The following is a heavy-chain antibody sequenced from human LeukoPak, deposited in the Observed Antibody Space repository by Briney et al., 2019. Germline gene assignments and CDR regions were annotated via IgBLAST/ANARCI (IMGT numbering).Heavy chain of an antibody. CDR1: GYTFTSYD. V-gene: IGHV1-8*01. J-gene: IGHJ6*03. Sequence: GASVKVSCKASGYTFTSYDINWVRQATGQGLEWMGWMNPNSGTTGYAQKFQGRATMTRNTSISTAYLELSSVRSEDTAVYYCARTITIIGGVIIVYYYYYMDVWGKGTTVTISS. CDR3: ARTITIIGGVIIVYYYYYMDV. D-gene: IGHD3-10*01. CDR2: MNPNSGTT.